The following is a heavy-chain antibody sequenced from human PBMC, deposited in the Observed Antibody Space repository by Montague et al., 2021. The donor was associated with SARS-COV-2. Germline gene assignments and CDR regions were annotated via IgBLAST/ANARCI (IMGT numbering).Heavy chain of an antibody. CDR3: ARQYGDYSDNAFTI. Sequence: SETLSLTCTVSGGSISYRSYYWGWIRQPPGKGLEWIGTVSYSGSTYYNASLKSRVTIYVDTSKNQFSLKLTSVTAADTAIYCCARQYGDYSDNAFTIWGQGTMVIVSS. V-gene: IGHV4-39*01. J-gene: IGHJ3*02. D-gene: IGHD4-17*01. CDR2: VSYSGST. CDR1: GGSISYRSYY.